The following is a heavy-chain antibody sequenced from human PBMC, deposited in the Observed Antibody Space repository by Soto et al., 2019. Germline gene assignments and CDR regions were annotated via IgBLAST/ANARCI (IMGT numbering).Heavy chain of an antibody. CDR1: GYTFTSYG. CDR2: ISAHNGNT. CDR3: ARGRDGDY. D-gene: IGHD6-6*01. V-gene: IGHV1-18*01. Sequence: QVHLVQSGAEVKKPGASVKVSCKASGYTFTSYGITWVRQAPGQGLEWMGWISAHNGNTDYAQKLQGRVIVTRDTSTRTAYMELRGLISDDTAVYYCARGRDGDYWGQGARVTVSS. J-gene: IGHJ4*02.